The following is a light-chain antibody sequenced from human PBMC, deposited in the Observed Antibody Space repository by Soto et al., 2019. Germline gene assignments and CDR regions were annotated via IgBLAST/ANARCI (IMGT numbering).Light chain of an antibody. CDR1: QSVLYSSNNKNY. CDR3: QQYYSTPWT. V-gene: IGKV4-1*01. J-gene: IGKJ1*01. Sequence: DIVLTQSPDSLAVSLGERDTINCKSSQSVLYSSNNKNYLAWYHQKPGQPPKLLIYWASTRESGVPDRFSGSGSGTDFTLTISSLQAEDVAVYYCQQYYSTPWTFGQGTKVEIK. CDR2: WAS.